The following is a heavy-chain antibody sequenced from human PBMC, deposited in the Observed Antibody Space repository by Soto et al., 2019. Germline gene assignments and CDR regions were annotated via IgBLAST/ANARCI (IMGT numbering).Heavy chain of an antibody. V-gene: IGHV3-30-3*02. Sequence: GGSLRLSCAASGFTFSTYAMHWVRQAPGKGLEWVAVISYDGSNENYADSVKGRFTISRDNAKNSLYLQMNSLRAEDTALYYCAKMGERSGTAYWGQGTLVTVSS. CDR2: ISYDGSNE. CDR1: GFTFSTYA. D-gene: IGHD3-16*01. CDR3: AKMGERSGTAY. J-gene: IGHJ4*02.